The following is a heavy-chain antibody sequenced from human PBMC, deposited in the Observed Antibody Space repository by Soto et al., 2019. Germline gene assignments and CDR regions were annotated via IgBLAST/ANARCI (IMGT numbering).Heavy chain of an antibody. J-gene: IGHJ3*02. D-gene: IGHD1-26*01. CDR1: GYTFTGYY. CDR2: INPNSGGT. V-gene: IGHV1-2*04. CDR3: ARNIVGANHDVFES. Sequence: ASVKVSCKASGYTFTGYYMHWVRQAPGQGLEWMGWINPNSGGTNYAQKFQGWVTMTRDTSISTAYMELSRLRSDDTAVYYCARNIVGANHDVFESRGQGTMVTVSS.